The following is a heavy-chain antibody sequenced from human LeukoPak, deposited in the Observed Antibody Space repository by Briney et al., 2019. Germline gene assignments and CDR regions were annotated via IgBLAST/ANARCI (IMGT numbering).Heavy chain of an antibody. CDR1: GGTFSSYA. Sequence: SVKVSCKASGGTFSSYAISWVRQAPGQGLEWMGGIIPIFGTANYAQKFQGRVTITADESTSTAYMELSSLRSEDTAVYYCAGAIFGVVIDVEDHDAFDIWGQGTMATVSS. CDR3: AGAIFGVVIDVEDHDAFDI. D-gene: IGHD3-3*01. CDR2: IIPIFGTA. V-gene: IGHV1-69*13. J-gene: IGHJ3*02.